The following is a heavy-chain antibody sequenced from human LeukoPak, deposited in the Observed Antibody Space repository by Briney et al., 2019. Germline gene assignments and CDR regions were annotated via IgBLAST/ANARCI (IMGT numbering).Heavy chain of an antibody. J-gene: IGHJ5*02. CDR3: ARDKGALLYDFWTPPSNWFDP. CDR1: GYTFTSYY. Sequence: GASVKVSCKASGYTFTSYYMHWVRQAPGQGLEWMGIINPSGGSTSYAQKFQGRVTMTRDTSTSTVYMELSSLRSEDTAVYYCARDKGALLYDFWTPPSNWFDPWGQGTLVTVSS. V-gene: IGHV1-46*01. D-gene: IGHD3-3*01. CDR2: INPSGGST.